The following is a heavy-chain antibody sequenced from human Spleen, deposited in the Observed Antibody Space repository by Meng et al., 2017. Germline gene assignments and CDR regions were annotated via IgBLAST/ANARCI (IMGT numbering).Heavy chain of an antibody. V-gene: IGHV1-2*02. CDR3: ASSVVVAGKYYYYYYGMDV. J-gene: IGHJ6*02. CDR2: ISPNSGGT. CDR1: GYTFTGYY. Sequence: ASVKVSCKASGYTFTGYYLHWVRQAPGQGLEWMGWISPNSGGTNYAQKFQGRVTMTRDTSITTAYMELSRLRSDDTAVYYCASSVVVAGKYYYYYYGMDVWGQGTTVTVSS. D-gene: IGHD2-15*01.